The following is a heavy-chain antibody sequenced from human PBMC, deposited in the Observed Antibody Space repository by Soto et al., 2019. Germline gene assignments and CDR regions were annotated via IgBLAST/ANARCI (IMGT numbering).Heavy chain of an antibody. J-gene: IGHJ5*02. D-gene: IGHD1-1*01. CDR3: AKHETTRHWFNP. CDR2: IYYIGTT. V-gene: IGHV4-31*03. Sequence: QVQLQESGPGLVKPSQTLSLICNVSGGSITNGFYYWSWIRQHPGTVLEWICNIYYIGTTSYNPSLHSRVTISIDRSRHQFSLTLESVTAEDTAVYFCAKHETTRHWFNPWGQGTLVTFSS. CDR1: GGSITNGFYY.